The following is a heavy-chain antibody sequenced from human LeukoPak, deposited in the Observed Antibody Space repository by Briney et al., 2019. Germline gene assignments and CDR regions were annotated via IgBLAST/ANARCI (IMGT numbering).Heavy chain of an antibody. Sequence: SETLSLTCTVSGGSISSSSYYWGWIRQPPGKRLEWIGSIYYSGSTYYNPSLKSRVTISVDTSKNQFSLKLSSVTAADTAVYYCASEPGYSSGWYLWGQGTLVTVSS. CDR3: ASEPGYSSGWYL. CDR2: IYYSGST. CDR1: GGSISSSSYY. J-gene: IGHJ5*02. V-gene: IGHV4-39*01. D-gene: IGHD6-19*01.